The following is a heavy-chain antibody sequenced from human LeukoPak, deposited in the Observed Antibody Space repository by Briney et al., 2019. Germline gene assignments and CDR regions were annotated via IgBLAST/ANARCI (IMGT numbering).Heavy chain of an antibody. CDR2: INPNSGGT. D-gene: IGHD6-19*01. J-gene: IGHJ6*02. CDR3: ARPGIAVAGGAYYYGMDV. V-gene: IGHV1-2*02. Sequence: ASVKVSCKASGYTFTGYYMHWVRQAPGQGLEWMGWINPNSGGTNYAQKFQGRVTMTRDTSISTAYMELSRLRSDDTAVYYCARPGIAVAGGAYYYGMDVRGQGTTVTVSS. CDR1: GYTFTGYY.